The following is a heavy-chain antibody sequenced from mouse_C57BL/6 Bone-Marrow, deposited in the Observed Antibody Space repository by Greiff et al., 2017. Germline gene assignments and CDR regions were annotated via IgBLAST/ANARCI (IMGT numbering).Heavy chain of an antibody. Sequence: VQLQQSGAELARPGASVKLSCKASGYTFTSYGISWVKQRTGQGLEWIGEIYPRSGNTYYNEKFKGKATLTADKSSSTAYMELRSLTSEDSAGYFCARSNHYCGGNYWGQGTTLTVSS. CDR2: IYPRSGNT. D-gene: IGHD1-1*01. V-gene: IGHV1-81*01. CDR3: ARSNHYCGGNY. CDR1: GYTFTSYG. J-gene: IGHJ2*01.